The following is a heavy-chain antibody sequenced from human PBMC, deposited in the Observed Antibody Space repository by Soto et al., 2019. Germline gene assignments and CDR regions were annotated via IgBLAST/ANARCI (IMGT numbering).Heavy chain of an antibody. CDR2: IYPGDSDT. V-gene: IGHV5-51*01. Sequence: PGESLKISCKGSGYSFTSYWIGWVRQMPGKGLEWMGIIYPGDSDTRYSPSFQGQVTISADKSISTAYLQWSSLKASDTAMYYCARLPRLFPFTATPPYYFGIDGLGQGITVTVSS. CDR3: ARLPRLFPFTATPPYYFGIDG. D-gene: IGHD2-15*01. CDR1: GYSFTSYW. J-gene: IGHJ6*02.